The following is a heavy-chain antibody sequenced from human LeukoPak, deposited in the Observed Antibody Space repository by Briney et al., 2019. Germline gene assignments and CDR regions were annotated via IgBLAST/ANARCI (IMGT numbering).Heavy chain of an antibody. J-gene: IGHJ4*02. CDR3: AKHYYGSGSYYREETDY. Sequence: GGSLRLSCAASGFTFSSYGMHWVRQAPGKGLEWVAVISYDGSNKYYADSVKGRFTISRDNSKNTLYLQVNSLRAEDTAVYYCAKHYYGSGSYYREETDYWGQGTLVTVSS. V-gene: IGHV3-30*18. CDR2: ISYDGSNK. D-gene: IGHD3-10*01. CDR1: GFTFSSYG.